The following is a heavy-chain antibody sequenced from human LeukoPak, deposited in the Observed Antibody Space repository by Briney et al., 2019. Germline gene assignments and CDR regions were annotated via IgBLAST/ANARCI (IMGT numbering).Heavy chain of an antibody. V-gene: IGHV1-18*01. Sequence: ASVKVSCKASGYTFTSYGTSWVRQAPGQGLEWMGWISAYNGNTNYAQKLQGRVTMTTDTSTSTAYMELRSLRSDDTAVYYCARVCYYDSSGYYYYYYYYMDVWGKGTTVTVSS. CDR3: ARVCYYDSSGYYYYYYYYMDV. CDR1: GYTFTSYG. CDR2: ISAYNGNT. D-gene: IGHD3-22*01. J-gene: IGHJ6*03.